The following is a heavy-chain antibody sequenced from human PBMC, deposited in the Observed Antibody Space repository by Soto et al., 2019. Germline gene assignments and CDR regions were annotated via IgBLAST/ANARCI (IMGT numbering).Heavy chain of an antibody. CDR1: GFTFSTSW. J-gene: IGHJ4*02. D-gene: IGHD5-18*01. V-gene: IGHV3-7*05. CDR3: ARGPRHSDAY. Sequence: VQLVESGGGLVQPGGSLKISCSASGFTFSTSWMSWVRQAPGKGLEWVANIKQDGSEEYYVDSVKGRFTVSRDIAKNSLYLQMNSLRVEDTAVYFCARGPRHSDAYWGLGTLVTVSS. CDR2: IKQDGSEE.